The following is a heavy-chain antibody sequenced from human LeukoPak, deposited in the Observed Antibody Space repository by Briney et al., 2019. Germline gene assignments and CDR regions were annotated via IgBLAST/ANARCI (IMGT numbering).Heavy chain of an antibody. CDR3: ARAAGRLYGLDY. CDR2: IDTSSNYI. CDR1: GFTFSSYS. V-gene: IGHV3-21*05. J-gene: IGHJ4*02. D-gene: IGHD2-2*02. Sequence: PGGSLRLSCAASGFTFSSYSMNWVRQAPGKGLEWISYIDTSSNYIYYTDSVKGRFTISRDNAKNSLYLQMNSLRAEDTALYYCARAAGRLYGLDYWGQGTLVTVSS.